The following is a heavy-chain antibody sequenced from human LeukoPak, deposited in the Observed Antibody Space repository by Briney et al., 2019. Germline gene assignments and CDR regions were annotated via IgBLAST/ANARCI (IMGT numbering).Heavy chain of an antibody. CDR3: VKRLFDSSAYRGAFDI. CDR1: GFTFNDHG. V-gene: IGHV3-9*01. D-gene: IGHD3-10*01. Sequence: GGSLRLSCATSGFTFNDHGMHWVRQAPGKGLEWVSGISWNSATVGYGDSVKGRFTISRDNAKNSLHLQMNSLREEDTALYYCVKRLFDSSAYRGAFDIWGQGTMVTVSS. CDR2: ISWNSATV. J-gene: IGHJ3*02.